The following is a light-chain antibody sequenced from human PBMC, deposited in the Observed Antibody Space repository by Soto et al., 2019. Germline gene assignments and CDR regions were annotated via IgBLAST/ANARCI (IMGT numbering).Light chain of an antibody. CDR1: QTVNRN. Sequence: EIQMAQSPVTLSVSPGESATLSCRASQTVNRNVAWYQQKPCQPPRLLIYAASTRAVGLPPRFSGSGSGTEFTLTISPLQYEDFAVYYCQQDERGTPLTFGGGTKV. CDR3: QQDERGTPLT. V-gene: IGKV3-15*01. J-gene: IGKJ4*01. CDR2: AAS.